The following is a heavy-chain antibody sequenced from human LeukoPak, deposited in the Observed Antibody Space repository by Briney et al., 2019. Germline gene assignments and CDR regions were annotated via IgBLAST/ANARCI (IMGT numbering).Heavy chain of an antibody. CDR2: IRSKAYGGTT. Sequence: SLRLSCAASGFTFSSYEMNWVRQAPGKGLEWVGFIRSKAYGGTTEYAASVKGRFTISRDDSKSIAYLQMNSLKTEDTAVYHCTRVLVVAAASFDYWGQGTLVTVSS. J-gene: IGHJ4*02. CDR1: GFTFSSYE. D-gene: IGHD2-15*01. CDR3: TRVLVVAAASFDY. V-gene: IGHV3-49*04.